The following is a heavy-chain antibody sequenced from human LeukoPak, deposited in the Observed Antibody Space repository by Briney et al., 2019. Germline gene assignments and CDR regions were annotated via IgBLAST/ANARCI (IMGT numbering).Heavy chain of an antibody. CDR2: INHSGST. CDR3: ARGSGYYGSGSYRGRYFDY. Sequence: KASETLSLTCAVYGGSFSGYYWSWIRQPPGKGLEWIGEINHSGSTNYNPSLKSRVTISVDTSKNQFSLKLSSVTAADTAVYYCARGSGYYGSGSYRGRYFDYWGQGTLVTVSS. D-gene: IGHD3-10*01. CDR1: GGSFSGYY. V-gene: IGHV4-34*01. J-gene: IGHJ4*02.